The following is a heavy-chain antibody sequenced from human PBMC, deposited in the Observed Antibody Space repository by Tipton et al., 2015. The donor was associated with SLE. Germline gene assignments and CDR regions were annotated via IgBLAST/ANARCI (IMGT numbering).Heavy chain of an antibody. CDR2: INQSGST. V-gene: IGHV4-34*01. CDR1: GGSFSTYH. J-gene: IGHJ4*02. CDR3: ARRHYSGPFDS. Sequence: TLSLTCAVFGGSFSTYHWSWIRQPPGKGLEWIGEINQSGSTYYNPSLNSRVSFSIDTSENHFSLRLNSVTAADTAAYYCARRHYSGPFDSWGQGTLVTVSS. D-gene: IGHD5-12*01.